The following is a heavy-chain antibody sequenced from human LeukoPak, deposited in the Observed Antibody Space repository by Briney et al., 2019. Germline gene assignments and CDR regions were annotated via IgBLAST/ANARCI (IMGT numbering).Heavy chain of an antibody. CDR1: GGSISSYY. D-gene: IGHD6-19*01. CDR2: IYYSGST. Sequence: SETLSLTCTVSGGSISSYYWSWIRQPPGKGLEWTGYIYYSGSTNYNPSLKSRVTLSVDTSKNQFSLKLSSVTAADTAVYYCARTSPLYSSGWYGAFDPWGQGTLVTVSS. J-gene: IGHJ5*02. CDR3: ARTSPLYSSGWYGAFDP. V-gene: IGHV4-59*01.